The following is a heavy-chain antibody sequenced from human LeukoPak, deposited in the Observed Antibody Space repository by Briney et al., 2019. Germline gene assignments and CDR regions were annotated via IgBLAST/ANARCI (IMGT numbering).Heavy chain of an antibody. Sequence: GASVKLSCKASGYTLTGYYIHWVRQAPGQGLEWMGWINPNSGGTNYAKKFQGRVTMTRDTSINPAYMELSRLRSDDTAVYYCAREVRAATGTAFDYWGQGTLVTVSS. D-gene: IGHD6-13*01. CDR3: AREVRAATGTAFDY. V-gene: IGHV1-2*02. J-gene: IGHJ4*02. CDR2: INPNSGGT. CDR1: GYTLTGYY.